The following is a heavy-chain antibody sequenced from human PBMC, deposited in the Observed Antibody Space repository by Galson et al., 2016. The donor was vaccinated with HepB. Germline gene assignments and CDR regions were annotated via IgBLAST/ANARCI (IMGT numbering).Heavy chain of an antibody. CDR1: GFIFTKYP. CDR2: ISGSGGST. CDR3: AKDSPLYYDYIWGSYRLGYYFDY. Sequence: SLRLSCAASGFIFTKYPMSWVRQAPGKGLEWVSAISGSGGSTYYADSVKGRFTISRDNSKNTLYLQMNSLRAEDTAIYYCAKDSPLYYDYIWGSYRLGYYFDYWGQGTLVTVSS. V-gene: IGHV3-23*01. D-gene: IGHD3-16*02. J-gene: IGHJ4*02.